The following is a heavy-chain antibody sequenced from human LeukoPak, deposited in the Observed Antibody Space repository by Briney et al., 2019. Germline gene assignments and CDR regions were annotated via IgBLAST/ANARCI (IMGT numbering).Heavy chain of an antibody. V-gene: IGHV4-39*01. D-gene: IGHD5-18*01. CDR3: ATPNGFSYGFFDS. Sequence: SETLSLTCTVSGGSVSSSRSYWGWIRQSPVKGLEWIGSFYFSGSTYYNPSLKSRVSISLDTSKNQFSLKLTSVTAADTAVYYCATPNGFSYGFFDSWGQGIPVTVSS. J-gene: IGHJ4*02. CDR1: GGSVSSSRSY. CDR2: FYFSGST.